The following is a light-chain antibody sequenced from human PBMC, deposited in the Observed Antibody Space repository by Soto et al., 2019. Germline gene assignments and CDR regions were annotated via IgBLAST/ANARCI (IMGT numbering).Light chain of an antibody. CDR1: SSDVGGYSY. V-gene: IGLV2-11*01. J-gene: IGLJ2*01. CDR3: CSYAGSYTVI. Sequence: QSALTQPRSVSGSPGQSVTISCTGTSSDVGGYSYVSWYQQHPGKAPKLIIYDVNKRPSGVPDRFSGSKSGNTASLTISGLQAEDEADYYCCSYAGSYTVIFGGGTKLTVL. CDR2: DVN.